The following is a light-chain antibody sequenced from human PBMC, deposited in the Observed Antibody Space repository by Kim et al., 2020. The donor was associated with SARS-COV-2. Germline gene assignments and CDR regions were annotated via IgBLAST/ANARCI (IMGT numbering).Light chain of an antibody. J-gene: IGLJ1*01. Sequence: QSALTQPASVSGSPGQSITISCTGTSSDVGGYNYVSWYQQHPGKAPKLMIYDVSKRPSGVSNRFSGSKSGNTASLTISGLQAEDEADYYCSSCTISSTYVFGTGTQLTVL. CDR1: SSDVGGYNY. V-gene: IGLV2-14*01. CDR3: SSCTISSTYV. CDR2: DVS.